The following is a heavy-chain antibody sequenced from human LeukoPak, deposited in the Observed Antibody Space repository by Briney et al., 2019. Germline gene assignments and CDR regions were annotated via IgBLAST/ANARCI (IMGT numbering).Heavy chain of an antibody. CDR3: AKGGKWDVTPFDY. CDR1: GFTFSSYA. V-gene: IGHV3-23*01. CDR2: ISGSGEST. Sequence: PGGSLRLSCAASGFTFSSYATSWVRQAPGKGLEWVSAISGSGESTYYADSVKGRFTFSRDNSKNTLYLQVNSLRAEDTAVYYCAKGGKWDVTPFDYWGQGTLVTVSS. J-gene: IGHJ4*02. D-gene: IGHD1-26*01.